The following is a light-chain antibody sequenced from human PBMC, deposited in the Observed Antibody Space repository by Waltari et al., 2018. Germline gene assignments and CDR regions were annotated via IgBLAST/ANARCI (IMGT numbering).Light chain of an antibody. Sequence: QSALTPPRSVSGSPGQPFAIPCTGTSSDVGGYNYVSWYQQHPGKVPKVVIYDVSKRPSGVPDRFSGSKSGNTASLTISGLQADDEADYYCCSHAGSYIVFGAGTKVTVL. V-gene: IGLV2-11*01. CDR1: SSDVGGYNY. CDR2: DVS. J-gene: IGLJ1*01. CDR3: CSHAGSYIV.